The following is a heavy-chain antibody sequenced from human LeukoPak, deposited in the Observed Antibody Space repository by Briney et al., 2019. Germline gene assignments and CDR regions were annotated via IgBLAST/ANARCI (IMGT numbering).Heavy chain of an antibody. CDR1: GVSFSGYY. V-gene: IGHV4-34*01. D-gene: IGHD1-26*01. Sequence: SETLSLTCAVYGVSFSGYYWSWIRQPPGKGLEWIGEINHSGSTNYNPSLKSRVTISVDTSKNQFSLKLSSVTAADTAVYYCARGARLSRAGSGSRAYGMDVWGKGTTVTVSS. CDR2: INHSGST. J-gene: IGHJ6*04. CDR3: ARGARLSRAGSGSRAYGMDV.